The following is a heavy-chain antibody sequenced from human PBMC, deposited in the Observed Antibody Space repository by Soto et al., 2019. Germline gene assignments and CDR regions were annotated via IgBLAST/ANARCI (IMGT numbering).Heavy chain of an antibody. CDR2: ISYSGST. V-gene: IGHV4-61*01. CDR3: ASIKGAHGFGIYSLYAMYI. J-gene: IGHJ6*02. D-gene: IGHD3-16*01. CDR1: GGSVSRSTYY. Sequence: PSETLSLTCTVSGGSVSRSTYYWSWIRQPPGKGLEWIGYISYSGSTDYNPSLKSRVTIPLDTSKNQFSLRLYSVTAADTAMYYCASIKGAHGFGIYSLYAMYIWGQGTTVTVSS.